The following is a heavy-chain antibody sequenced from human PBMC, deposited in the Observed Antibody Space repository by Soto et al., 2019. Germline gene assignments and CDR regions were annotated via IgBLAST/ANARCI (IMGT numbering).Heavy chain of an antibody. J-gene: IGHJ4*02. Sequence: QVQLLQSGAEVKKPGASVKVSCKASGYTFATYYMRWVRQAPGQGLEWMKILNPSGGNTNYEQKFQGKVTMTRDTSTSTVYMELSSLRSADTAVYYCTRGDSSRHHFDYWGQGPLVTVSS. CDR1: GYTFATYY. V-gene: IGHV1-46*01. D-gene: IGHD6-13*01. CDR2: LNPSGGNT. CDR3: TRGDSSRHHFDY.